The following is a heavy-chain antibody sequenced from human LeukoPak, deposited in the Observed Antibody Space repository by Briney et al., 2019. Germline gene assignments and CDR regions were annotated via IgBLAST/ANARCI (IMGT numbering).Heavy chain of an antibody. CDR3: ARDGTGIWSGRDY. J-gene: IGHJ4*01. Sequence: PGGSLRLSCAASGFTVSSNYMSWVRQAPGKGLEWVSVIYSGGSTYYADSVKGRFTISRDNSKNTLYLQMNSLRAEDTAVYYCARDGTGIWSGRDYWGHGTLVTVSS. CDR1: GFTVSSNY. CDR2: IYSGGST. V-gene: IGHV3-53*01. D-gene: IGHD3-3*01.